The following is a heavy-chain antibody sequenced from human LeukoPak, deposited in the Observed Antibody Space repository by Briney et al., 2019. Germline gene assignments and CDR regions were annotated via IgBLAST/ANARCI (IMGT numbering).Heavy chain of an antibody. CDR3: ARSQSQSGSYRYYFHY. CDR1: GGSVSSGTYY. D-gene: IGHD1-26*01. J-gene: IGHJ4*02. V-gene: IGHV4-61*01. Sequence: PSETLSLTRTVSGGSVSSGTYYWSWIRQPPGKGLEWIGYIYYTGSTNYNPSLKSRLTISVDTSKNQFSLKLSSVTAADTAVYYCARSQSQSGSYRYYFHYWGQGTLVSVSS. CDR2: IYYTGST.